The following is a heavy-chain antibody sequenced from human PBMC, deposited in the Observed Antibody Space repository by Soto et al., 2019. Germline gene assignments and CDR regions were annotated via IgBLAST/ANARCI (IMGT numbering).Heavy chain of an antibody. CDR1: NYSINSGFF. J-gene: IGHJ5*02. CDR3: ARDTNSVDP. D-gene: IGHD4-4*01. CDR2: IFYTVDT. Sequence: NPSETLSLTCSVSNYSINSGFFWGWIRQPPGKGLAWIGSIFYTVDTYYNPSLKSRITMSVDTSRNQFSLKLTSLTAADTAVYYCARDTNSVDPSGQGTLVTVSS. V-gene: IGHV4-38-2*02.